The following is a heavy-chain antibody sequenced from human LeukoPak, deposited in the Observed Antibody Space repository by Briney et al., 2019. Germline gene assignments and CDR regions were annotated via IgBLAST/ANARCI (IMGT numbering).Heavy chain of an antibody. CDR2: ISAYNGNT. CDR3: ARPTGSYYHYGMDV. J-gene: IGHJ6*02. Sequence: ASVKVSCKASGYTFTSYGISWVRQAPGQGLEWMGWISAYNGNTNYAQKLQGRVTMTTDTSTSTAYMELRSLRSDDTAVYYCARPTGSYYHYGMDVWGQGTTVTVSS. CDR1: GYTFTSYG. V-gene: IGHV1-18*01.